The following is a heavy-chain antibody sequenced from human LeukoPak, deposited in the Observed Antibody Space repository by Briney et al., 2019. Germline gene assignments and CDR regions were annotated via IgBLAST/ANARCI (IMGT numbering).Heavy chain of an antibody. V-gene: IGHV3-30*04. J-gene: IGHJ3*02. CDR1: GFIFSNYA. CDR2: ISYDGSNK. CDR3: ARWSDAFDI. Sequence: QPWGVLRLSCAASGFIFSNYAMHWVRQAPGKGLEWVAVISYDGSNKYYADSVKGRFTISRDNSKNTLYLQMNSLRAEDTAVYYCARWSDAFDIWGQGTMVTVSS. D-gene: IGHD3-3*01.